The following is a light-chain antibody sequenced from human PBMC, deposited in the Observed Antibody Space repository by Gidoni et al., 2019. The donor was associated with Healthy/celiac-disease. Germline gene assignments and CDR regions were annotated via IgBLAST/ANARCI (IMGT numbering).Light chain of an antibody. J-gene: IGLJ2*01. CDR3: NSRDSSGNLL. Sequence: SSELTQAPAVSVALGQTVRITCQGDSLRSYYASWYQQKPGQATVLFIYGNNNPPSGIPDPFAGTSSGNTASLTITVAQAEDEADYYCNSRDSSGNLLFGGGTKLTVL. CDR1: SLRSYY. V-gene: IGLV3-19*01. CDR2: GNN.